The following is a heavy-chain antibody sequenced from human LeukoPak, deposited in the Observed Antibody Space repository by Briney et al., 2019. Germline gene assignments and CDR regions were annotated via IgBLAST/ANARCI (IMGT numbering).Heavy chain of an antibody. J-gene: IGHJ4*02. Sequence: GGSLRLSCAASGFTFRNYWMTWVRQAPGKGLEWVANIKQDGSEIYYLDSVKGRFTISRDNAKNSLYLQMDSLRAEDTAVYYCAREEIAIDYWGQGTLVTVSS. D-gene: IGHD5-24*01. V-gene: IGHV3-7*01. CDR3: AREEIAIDY. CDR2: IKQDGSEI. CDR1: GFTFRNYW.